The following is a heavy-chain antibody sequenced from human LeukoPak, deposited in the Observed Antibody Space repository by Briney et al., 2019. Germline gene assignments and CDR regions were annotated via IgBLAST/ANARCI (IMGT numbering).Heavy chain of an antibody. D-gene: IGHD1-26*01. CDR3: ARKGGGSYFVGWFDP. V-gene: IGHV3-30-3*01. Sequence: GGSLRLSCAASGFTFGSYAMHWVRQAPGKGLEWVAVISYDGSNKYYADSVKGRFTISRDNSKNTLYLQMNSLRAEDTAVYYCARKGGGSYFVGWFDPWGQGTLVSVSS. CDR2: ISYDGSNK. CDR1: GFTFGSYA. J-gene: IGHJ5*02.